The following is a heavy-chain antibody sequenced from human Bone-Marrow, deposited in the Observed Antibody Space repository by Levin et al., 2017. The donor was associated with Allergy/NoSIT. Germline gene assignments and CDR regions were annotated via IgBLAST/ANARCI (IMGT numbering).Heavy chain of an antibody. J-gene: IGHJ3*01. CDR3: VSSAVLIRAVKAGVAAFDV. Sequence: PGGSLRLSCAASGFTFNSRSMSWVRQASGKGLEWLAYIDAGGTTTHYADAVKGRFTISRDNARNSLYLQMNSLRGEDTAVYYCVSSAVLIRAVKAGVAAFDVWGQGTVVTVSS. D-gene: IGHD3-10*01. CDR1: GFTFNSRS. V-gene: IGHV3-48*01. CDR2: IDAGGTTT.